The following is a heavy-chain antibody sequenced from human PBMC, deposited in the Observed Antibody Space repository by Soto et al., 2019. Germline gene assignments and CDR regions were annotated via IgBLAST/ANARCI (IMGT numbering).Heavy chain of an antibody. D-gene: IGHD3-22*01. Sequence: PGGSLRLSCAASGFTFSSYSMNRVRQAPGKGLEWVSYISSSGSSTIYDADSVKGRFTISRDNAKNSLYLQMNSLRAEDTAVYYCARPQNTMIVGEEAFDIWGQGTMVTVSS. CDR1: GFTFSSYS. CDR2: ISSSGSSTI. CDR3: ARPQNTMIVGEEAFDI. J-gene: IGHJ3*02. V-gene: IGHV3-48*01.